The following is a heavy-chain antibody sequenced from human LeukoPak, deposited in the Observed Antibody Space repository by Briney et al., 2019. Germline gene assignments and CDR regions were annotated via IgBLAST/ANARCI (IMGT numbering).Heavy chain of an antibody. CDR2: ISSSSTTI. J-gene: IGHJ4*02. CDR1: GFTFSNAW. V-gene: IGHV3-48*01. D-gene: IGHD3-22*01. Sequence: GGSLRLSCVVSGFTFSNAWMSWVRQAPGKGLEWVSYISSSSTTIYYADSVKGRFTISRDNAKNSLYLQMNSLRAEDTAVYYCARVLHKRNYDSSVYYGYWGQGTLVTVSS. CDR3: ARVLHKRNYDSSVYYGY.